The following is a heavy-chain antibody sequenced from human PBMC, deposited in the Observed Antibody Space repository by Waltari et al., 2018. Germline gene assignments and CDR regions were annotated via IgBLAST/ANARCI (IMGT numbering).Heavy chain of an antibody. Sequence: QAQLVQSGAEVKRPGSSVKISCKASGGTTFKNYDFSWVRLAPGKGLEWMGRILPVCGFGDDAPKFRDRLTITADESTTTAYMELRSLTPEDSAIYFCGRDETIAGYYFGTDVWGQGTTVNVSS. V-gene: IGHV1-69*15. CDR2: ILPVCGFG. CDR1: GGTTFKNYD. D-gene: IGHD2-15*01. J-gene: IGHJ6*02. CDR3: GRDETIAGYYFGTDV.